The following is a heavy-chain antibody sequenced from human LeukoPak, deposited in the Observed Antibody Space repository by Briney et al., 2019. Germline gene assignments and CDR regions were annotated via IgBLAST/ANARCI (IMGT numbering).Heavy chain of an antibody. V-gene: IGHV3-23*01. D-gene: IGHD3-16*01. CDR1: GFTFSSYA. Sequence: GGSLRLSCAASGFTFSSYAMSWVRQAPGKGLEWVSAVRGSGGSTYYADSVKGRFTISIDNSKNTLYLQMNSLRAEDTAVYYCAKDGSRGPDWGQGTLVTVSS. J-gene: IGHJ4*02. CDR2: VRGSGGST. CDR3: AKDGSRGPD.